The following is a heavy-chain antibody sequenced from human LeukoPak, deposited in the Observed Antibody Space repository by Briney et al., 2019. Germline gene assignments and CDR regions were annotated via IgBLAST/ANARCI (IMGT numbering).Heavy chain of an antibody. D-gene: IGHD5-24*01. Sequence: ASVKVSCKASGYTFTAYYIHWVRRAPGQGLEWMAWLNPDSGGTHYAQKFQGWVTMTRDTSISTAYMELSRLRSDDTAVYYCARAGTVEMTPLDYWGQGTLVTVSS. J-gene: IGHJ4*02. V-gene: IGHV1-2*04. CDR2: LNPDSGGT. CDR1: GYTFTAYY. CDR3: ARAGTVEMTPLDY.